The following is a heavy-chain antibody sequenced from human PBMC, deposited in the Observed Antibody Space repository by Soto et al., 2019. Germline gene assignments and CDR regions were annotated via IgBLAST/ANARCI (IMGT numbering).Heavy chain of an antibody. CDR3: AGGPDYGDYDA. D-gene: IGHD4-17*01. Sequence: SETLSLTCVVSGGSFTDYEWTWIRQSPEKGLEWIGEIRHNGDTDSKPSLRSRLTMSLDTPKNQFSLHLSSVTSADTAVYFCAGGPDYGDYDAWGQGTLVTVSS. V-gene: IGHV4-34*01. J-gene: IGHJ5*02. CDR2: IRHNGDT. CDR1: GGSFTDYE.